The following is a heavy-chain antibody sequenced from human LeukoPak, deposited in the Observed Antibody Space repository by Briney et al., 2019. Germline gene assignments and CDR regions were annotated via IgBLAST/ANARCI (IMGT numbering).Heavy chain of an antibody. V-gene: IGHV4-59*01. D-gene: IGHD3-22*01. CDR3: ARDSSGSKVAFDI. CDR1: GGTISRYY. J-gene: IGHJ3*02. CDR2: IYSSGST. Sequence: SETLSLTCTVSGGTISRYYWSWIRQSPGGGLEWIGYIYSSGSTNYNPSLKSRVTISVDTSKNQFSLKLSSVTAADTAVYYCARDSSGSKVAFDIWGQGTMVTVSS.